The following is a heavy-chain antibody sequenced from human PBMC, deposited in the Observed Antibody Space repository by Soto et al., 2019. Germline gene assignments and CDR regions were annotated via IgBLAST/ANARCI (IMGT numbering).Heavy chain of an antibody. V-gene: IGHV1-69*06. CDR1: GDTYSNYA. J-gene: IGHJ4*02. CDR3: AREGYNGSYFDY. D-gene: IGHD1-26*01. Sequence: QVHLVQSGAEVKMPGSSVKVSCKASGDTYSNYAISWVRQAPGQGLEWMGDSIPIFGTAYYAQKFQGRLTIVADKSTSTANMELSSLRFDDTAVYYCAREGYNGSYFDYWGQGTLVTVSS. CDR2: SIPIFGTA.